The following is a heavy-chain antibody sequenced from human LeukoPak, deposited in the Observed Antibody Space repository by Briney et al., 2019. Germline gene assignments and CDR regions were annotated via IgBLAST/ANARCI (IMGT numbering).Heavy chain of an antibody. V-gene: IGHV4-34*01. CDR3: GATSGPYDY. Sequence: PSETLSLTCAVYGGSFSGYYWSWIRQPPGKGLEWIGEINHSGSTNYNPSLKSRVTISVDTSKNQFSLKLSSMTAADTAVYYCGATSGPYDYWGQGTLVTVSS. CDR2: INHSGST. D-gene: IGHD5-24*01. CDR1: GGSFSGYY. J-gene: IGHJ4*02.